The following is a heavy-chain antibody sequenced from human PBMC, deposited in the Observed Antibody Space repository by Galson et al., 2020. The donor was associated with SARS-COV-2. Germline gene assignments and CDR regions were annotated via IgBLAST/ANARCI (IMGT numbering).Heavy chain of an antibody. CDR1: GGSISSDDYY. J-gene: IGHJ5*02. D-gene: IGHD3-10*01. CDR3: ATDGVEYYGSGSNQRPENWFDP. Sequence: SETLSLTCTVSGGSISSDDYYWSWIRQPPGKGLEWIGNIFYSGSTYYNPSLKSRVAISIDASKNQFSLKLSSVTAADTAVYYCATDGVEYYGSGSNQRPENWFDPWGQGTLVTVSS. CDR2: IFYSGST. V-gene: IGHV4-30-4*01.